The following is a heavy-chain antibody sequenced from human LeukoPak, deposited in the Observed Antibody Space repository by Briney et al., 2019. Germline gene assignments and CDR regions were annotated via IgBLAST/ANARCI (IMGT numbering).Heavy chain of an antibody. D-gene: IGHD3-10*01. V-gene: IGHV1-18*01. CDR2: ISAYNGNT. CDR1: GYTFTSYG. Sequence: ASVKVSCKASGYTFTSYGISWVRQAPGQGLEWMGWISAYNGNTNYAQKLQGRVTMTTDTSTSTAYMELRSLRSDDTAVYYCARDKRVSGSGSYYDYYYYYYGMDVWGQGTTVTVSS. J-gene: IGHJ6*02. CDR3: ARDKRVSGSGSYYDYYYYYYGMDV.